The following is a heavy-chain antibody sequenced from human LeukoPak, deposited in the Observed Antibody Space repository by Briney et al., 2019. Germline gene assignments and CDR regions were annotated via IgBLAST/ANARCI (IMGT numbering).Heavy chain of an antibody. CDR1: GYTLTELS. Sequence: ASVKVSCKVSGYTLTELSMHWVRQAPGKGLEWMGGFDPEDGGTIYAQKFQGRVTMTEDTSTDTAYMELSSLRSEDTAVYYCATVDRDGYNIDYWGQGTLVTVSS. CDR2: FDPEDGGT. CDR3: ATVDRDGYNIDY. D-gene: IGHD5-24*01. J-gene: IGHJ4*02. V-gene: IGHV1-24*01.